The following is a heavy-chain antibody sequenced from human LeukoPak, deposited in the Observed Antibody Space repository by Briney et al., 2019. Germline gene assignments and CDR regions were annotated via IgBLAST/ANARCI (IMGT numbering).Heavy chain of an antibody. V-gene: IGHV4-34*01. CDR1: GGSFSGYY. D-gene: IGHD6-13*01. Sequence: SETLSLTCAVYGGSFSGYYWSWIRQPPGKGLEWIGEINHSGSTNYNPSLKSRVTISVDTSKNQFSLKLSSVTAADTAVYYCARRLHSSSWYKPWDQGTLVTVSS. CDR2: INHSGST. CDR3: ARRLHSSSWYKP. J-gene: IGHJ5*02.